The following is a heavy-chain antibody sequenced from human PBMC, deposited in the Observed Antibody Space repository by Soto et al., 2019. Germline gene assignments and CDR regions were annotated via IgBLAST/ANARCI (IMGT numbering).Heavy chain of an antibody. J-gene: IGHJ5*02. CDR2: IYYSGST. CDR3: ARDVTIFGVASGPHWFDP. D-gene: IGHD3-3*01. V-gene: IGHV4-31*03. CDR1: GGSISSGGYY. Sequence: QVQLQESGPGLVKPSQTLSLTCTVSGGSISSGGYYWSWIRQHPGKGLEWIGYIYYSGSTYHNPSLRSRVTISVDTSKNQFSLKLSSVTAADTAVYYCARDVTIFGVASGPHWFDPWGQGTLVTVSS.